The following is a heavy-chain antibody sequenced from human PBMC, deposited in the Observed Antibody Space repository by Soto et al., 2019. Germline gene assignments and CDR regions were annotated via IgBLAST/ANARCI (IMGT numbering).Heavy chain of an antibody. J-gene: IGHJ6*02. Sequence: QVQLVQSGAEVKKPGSSVKVSCKASGGTFSSYAISWVRQAPGQGPEWMGGIIPIFGTANYAQKFQGRVTIXXDESTSTAYMELSSLRSEDTAVYYCARNGRTGTLYYSGMDVWGQGTTVTVSS. V-gene: IGHV1-69*05. CDR3: ARNGRTGTLYYSGMDV. CDR2: IIPIFGTA. CDR1: GGTFSSYA. D-gene: IGHD1-1*01.